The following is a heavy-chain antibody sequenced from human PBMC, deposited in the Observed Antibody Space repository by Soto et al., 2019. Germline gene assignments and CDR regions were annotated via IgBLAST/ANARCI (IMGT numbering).Heavy chain of an antibody. J-gene: IGHJ5*02. CDR1: GGSFSGYY. CDR2: INHSGST. CDR3: ARSFITIFGVAPWFDP. Sequence: SETLSLTCAVYGGSFSGYYWSWIRQPLGKGLEWIGEINHSGSTNYNPSLKSRVTISVDTSKNQFSLKLSSVTAADTAVYYCARSFITIFGVAPWFDPWGQGTLVTVSS. D-gene: IGHD3-3*01. V-gene: IGHV4-34*01.